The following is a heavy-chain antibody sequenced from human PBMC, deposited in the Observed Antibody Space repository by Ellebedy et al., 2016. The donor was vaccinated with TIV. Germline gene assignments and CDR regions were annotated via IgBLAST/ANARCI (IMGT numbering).Heavy chain of an antibody. D-gene: IGHD3-10*01. J-gene: IGHJ4*02. Sequence: AASVKVSCKVSGYTLTELSMHWVRQAPGQGLEWMGWINPNSGGTNYAQKFQGWVTMTRDTSISTAYMELSRLRSDDTAVYYCASQGSFMVRGPDYFDYWGQGTLVTVSS. CDR2: INPNSGGT. V-gene: IGHV1-2*04. CDR1: GYTLTELS. CDR3: ASQGSFMVRGPDYFDY.